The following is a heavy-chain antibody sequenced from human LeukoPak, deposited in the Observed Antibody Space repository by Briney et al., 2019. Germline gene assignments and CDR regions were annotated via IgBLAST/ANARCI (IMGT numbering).Heavy chain of an antibody. CDR3: ARVYSVGFYDY. CDR2: INTYNGGT. V-gene: IGHV1-2*02. D-gene: IGHD3-22*01. J-gene: IGHJ4*02. CDR1: GYTFTSYD. Sequence: ASVKVSCKASGYTFTSYDINWVRQATGQGLEWMGWINTYNGGTDYAQKFQGRVTMTRDTSISTAYMELSRLRSDDTAIYYCARVYSVGFYDYWGQGTLVTVSS.